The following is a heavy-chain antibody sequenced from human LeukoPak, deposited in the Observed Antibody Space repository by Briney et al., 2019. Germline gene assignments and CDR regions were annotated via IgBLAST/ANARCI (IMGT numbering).Heavy chain of an antibody. D-gene: IGHD3-22*01. CDR3: ARQLSAALYYGSSAYHFDY. Sequence: PSETLSLTCSVSGGSISSHYWSWIRQPPGKGLEWIGYIYGTGSTNYNPSLTSRVTISVDTSKNQFSLKLTSVSAADTAVYYCARQLSAALYYGSSAYHFDYWGQGTLVTVSS. J-gene: IGHJ4*02. V-gene: IGHV4-59*08. CDR2: IYGTGST. CDR1: GGSISSHY.